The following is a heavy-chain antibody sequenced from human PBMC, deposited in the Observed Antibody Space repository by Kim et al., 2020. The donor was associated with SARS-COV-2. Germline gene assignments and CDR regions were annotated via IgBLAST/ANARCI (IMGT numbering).Heavy chain of an antibody. J-gene: IGHJ4*02. CDR3: ARAPPYYGDYVDY. CDR2: IYYSGST. CDR1: GGSISSSSYY. V-gene: IGHV4-39*07. Sequence: SETLSLTCTVSGGSISSSSYYWGWIRQPPGKGLEWIGSIYYSGSTYYNPSLKSRVTISVDTSKNQFSLKLSSVTAADTAVYYCARAPPYYGDYVDYWGQGTLVTVSS. D-gene: IGHD4-17*01.